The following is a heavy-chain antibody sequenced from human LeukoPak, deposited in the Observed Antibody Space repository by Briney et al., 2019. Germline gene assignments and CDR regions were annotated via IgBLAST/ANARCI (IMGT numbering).Heavy chain of an antibody. Sequence: SETLSLTCTVSGGSISSYYWSWIRQPAGKGLEWIGRIYTSGSTNYNPSPKSRVTMSVDTSKNQFSLKLSSVTAADTAVYYCARDLGVREDDAFDIWGQGTMVTVSS. CDR2: IYTSGST. CDR3: ARDLGVREDDAFDI. CDR1: GGSISSYY. D-gene: IGHD3-10*01. V-gene: IGHV4-4*07. J-gene: IGHJ3*02.